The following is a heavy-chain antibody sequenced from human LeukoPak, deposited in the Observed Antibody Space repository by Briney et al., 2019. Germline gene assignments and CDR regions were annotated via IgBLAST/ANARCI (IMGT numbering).Heavy chain of an antibody. V-gene: IGHV3-21*01. Sequence: PGGSLRLSCAASEFTFSSYSMNWVRQAPGKGLEWVSFISGSGSDIYYADSVKGQFIISRDNAKNSLFLQMNSLRAEDTAVYYCARGGLGTQIDYWGQGTLVTVSS. CDR3: ARGGLGTQIDY. CDR1: EFTFSSYS. J-gene: IGHJ4*02. D-gene: IGHD3/OR15-3a*01. CDR2: ISGSGSDI.